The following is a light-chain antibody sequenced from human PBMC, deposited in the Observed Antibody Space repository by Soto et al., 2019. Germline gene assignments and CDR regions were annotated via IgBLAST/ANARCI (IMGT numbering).Light chain of an antibody. V-gene: IGLV2-14*03. J-gene: IGLJ2*01. CDR2: EGN. CDR3: SSHTPNITL. CDR1: SGDVDSHY. Sequence: QSVLTQPASVSGSPGQSITISCIGTSGDVDSHYVAWYQQHPNKAPKVLIYEGNNRPSGVSDRFSGSKSGNTASLTISGLQAEDEADYYCSSHTPNITLFGGGTKLTVL.